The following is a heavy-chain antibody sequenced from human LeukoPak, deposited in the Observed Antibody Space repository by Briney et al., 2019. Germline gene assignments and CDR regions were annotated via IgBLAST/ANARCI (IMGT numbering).Heavy chain of an antibody. CDR1: GYTFTSYG. V-gene: IGHV1-18*01. D-gene: IGHD3-22*01. CDR2: VRAYNGNT. J-gene: IGHJ4*02. Sequence: ASVKVSCKASGYTFTSYGISWVRHAPGQGLDWMGLVRAYNGNTHYAQKLQGRVTMTTDTSTSTAYMELRSLRSDDTAVYYCAREKANYDSSGYYSPAIDYWGQGTLVTVSS. CDR3: AREKANYDSSGYYSPAIDY.